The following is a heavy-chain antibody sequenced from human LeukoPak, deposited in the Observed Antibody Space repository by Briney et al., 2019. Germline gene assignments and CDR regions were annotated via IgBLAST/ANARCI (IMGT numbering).Heavy chain of an antibody. V-gene: IGHV3-23*01. Sequence: GGSLRLSCAASGFNFRDAAMTWVRQAPGKGLEWVSLISFSGDNSYYADSVKGRFTISRDNSKNTLSLQMNSLRAEDTAVYYCALYCSGGSCYSMGGAFDIWGQGTVVTVAS. D-gene: IGHD2-15*01. CDR1: GFNFRDAA. CDR3: ALYCSGGSCYSMGGAFDI. CDR2: ISFSGDNS. J-gene: IGHJ3*02.